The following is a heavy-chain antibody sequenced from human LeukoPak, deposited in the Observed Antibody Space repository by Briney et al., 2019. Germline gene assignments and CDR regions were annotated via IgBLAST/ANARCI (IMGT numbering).Heavy chain of an antibody. CDR2: INHTGST. J-gene: IGHJ4*02. CDR3: ARHMGTYTSSWYPYFDY. V-gene: IGHV4-59*08. Sequence: PSETLSLTCTVSGGSISSYYWSWIRQPPGQGLEWIGCINHTGSTNYNPSLKSRVTISIDTSKNQFSLKLTSVTAADTAVYYCARHMGTYTSSWYPYFDYWGQGTLVTVSS. D-gene: IGHD6-13*01. CDR1: GGSISSYY.